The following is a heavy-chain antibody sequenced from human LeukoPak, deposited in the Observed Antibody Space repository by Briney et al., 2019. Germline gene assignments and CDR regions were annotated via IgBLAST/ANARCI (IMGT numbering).Heavy chain of an antibody. CDR2: MYYSGST. J-gene: IGHJ4*02. CDR1: GGSINGNS. CDR3: ARAGQCGGDCYSLDY. V-gene: IGHV4-59*01. D-gene: IGHD2-21*02. Sequence: PSETLSLTCTVSGGSINGNSWTWIRQPPGKGLKWIGYMYYSGSTNYNPSLKSRVTISVETSKNQFSLKLRSVTAADTAVYYCARAGQCGGDCYSLDYWGQGTLVTVFS.